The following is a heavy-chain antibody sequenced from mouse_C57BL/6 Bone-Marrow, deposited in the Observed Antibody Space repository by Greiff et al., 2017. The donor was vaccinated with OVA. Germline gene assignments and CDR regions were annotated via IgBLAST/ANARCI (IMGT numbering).Heavy chain of an antibody. V-gene: IGHV1-5*01. CDR1: GYTFTSYW. J-gene: IGHJ3*01. CDR2: IYPGNSDT. D-gene: IGHD2-3*01. Sequence: EVQLQESGTVLARPGASVKMSCKTSGYTFTSYWMHWVKQRPGQGLEWIGAIYPGNSDTSYNQKFKGKAKLTAVTSASTAYMELSSLTNEDAAVYYCTIYDGYYAWFAYWGQGTLVTVSA. CDR3: TIYDGYYAWFAY.